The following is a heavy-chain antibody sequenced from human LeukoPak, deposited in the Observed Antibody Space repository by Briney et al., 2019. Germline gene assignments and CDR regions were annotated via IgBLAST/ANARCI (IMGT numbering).Heavy chain of an antibody. V-gene: IGHV4-34*01. CDR2: INHSGST. J-gene: IGHJ4*02. CDR1: GDSINSFF. Sequence: SETLSLTCTVSGDSINSFFWSWIRQPPGKGLEWIGEINHSGSTNYNPSLKSRVTISVDTSKNQFSLKLSSVTAADTAVYYCARGLLTRLAARPLFDYWGQGTLVTVSS. D-gene: IGHD6-13*01. CDR3: ARGLLTRLAARPLFDY.